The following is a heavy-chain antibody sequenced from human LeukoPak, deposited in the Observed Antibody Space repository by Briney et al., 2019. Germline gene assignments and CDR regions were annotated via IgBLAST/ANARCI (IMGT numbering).Heavy chain of an antibody. CDR3: VRGFRSADY. Sequence: GGSLRLSCTASGFTFSNYCMHWVRQTPGKGLIWVSRICPGGTITNYADSVKGRFTISRDDAKNMMFLQMNSLRADDTAVYYCVRGFRSADYWGQGILVTVSS. V-gene: IGHV3-74*01. CDR1: GFTFSNYC. CDR2: ICPGGTIT. J-gene: IGHJ4*02.